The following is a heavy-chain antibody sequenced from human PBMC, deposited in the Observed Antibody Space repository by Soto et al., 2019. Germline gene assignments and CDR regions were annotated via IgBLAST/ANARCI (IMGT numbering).Heavy chain of an antibody. CDR1: GFTFNNYA. V-gene: IGHV3-23*01. D-gene: IGHD3-16*02. CDR2: ISFSGFTT. Sequence: PGGSLRLSCAASGFTFNNYAMSWVRQAPGKGLEWVSTISFSGFTTYYADSVKGRFTISRDNSKSTLYLQMNSLRAEDTAVYYCAKAGLRLEELSNRGPFDYWGQGSLVTVSS. J-gene: IGHJ4*02. CDR3: AKAGLRLEELSNRGPFDY.